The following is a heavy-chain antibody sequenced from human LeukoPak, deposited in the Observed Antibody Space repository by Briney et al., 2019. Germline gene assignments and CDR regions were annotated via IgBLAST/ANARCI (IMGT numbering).Heavy chain of an antibody. V-gene: IGHV3-23*01. CDR3: AKDIYYDSSGPFDY. Sequence: GGSLRLSCAASGFTLSSYAMTWVRQAPGRGLEWVSSVDGGGGGTYYADSVKGRFTISRDNAKNSLYLQMNSLRAEDTALYYCAKDIYYDSSGPFDYWGQGTLVTVSS. CDR2: VDGGGGGT. CDR1: GFTLSSYA. J-gene: IGHJ4*02. D-gene: IGHD3-22*01.